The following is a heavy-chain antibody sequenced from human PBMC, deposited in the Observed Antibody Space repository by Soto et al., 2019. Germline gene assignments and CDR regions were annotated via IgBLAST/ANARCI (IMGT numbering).Heavy chain of an antibody. CDR2: MSPSGAEK. CDR1: GFSFSTNV. J-gene: IGHJ4*02. Sequence: QVQLVESGGDVVQPGTSLRLSCAASGFSFSTNVLQWVRQAPCKGLEWVAVMSPSGAEKYYTDSVKGRFTISRDNSKNTLYLQMNSLTTDDTAVYYCALDNIPGAPDYFDHWGQGTLVTVSS. CDR3: ALDNIPGAPDYFDH. D-gene: IGHD1-20*01. V-gene: IGHV3-30-3*01.